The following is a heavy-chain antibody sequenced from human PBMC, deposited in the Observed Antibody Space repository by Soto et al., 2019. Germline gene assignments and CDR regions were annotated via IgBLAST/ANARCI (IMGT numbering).Heavy chain of an antibody. CDR2: IRSKAYGGTT. CDR3: TRETPFKFTIFGVADY. D-gene: IGHD3-3*01. CDR1: GFTFGDYA. V-gene: IGHV3-49*03. J-gene: IGHJ4*02. Sequence: GGSLRLSCTASGFTFGDYAMSWFRQAPGKGLEWVGFIRSKAYGGTTEYAASVKGRFTISRDDSKSIAYLQMNSLKTEDTAVYYCTRETPFKFTIFGVADYWGQGTLVTVSS.